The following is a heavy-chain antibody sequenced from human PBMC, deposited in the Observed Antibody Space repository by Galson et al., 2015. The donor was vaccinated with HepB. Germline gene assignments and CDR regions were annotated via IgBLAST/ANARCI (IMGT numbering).Heavy chain of an antibody. Sequence: SLRLSCAASGFTFSNYGMHWVRQAPGKGLEWVALIWYDGSNKYYADSVKGRFTISRDNSKNTLFLQMNSLRAEDTAVYYCARPPWLNPAERGGDYYYGMDVCGHGTTVTVSS. CDR3: ARPPWLNPAERGGDYYYGMDV. CDR1: GFTFSNYG. D-gene: IGHD5-24*01. J-gene: IGHJ6*02. V-gene: IGHV3-33*01. CDR2: IWYDGSNK.